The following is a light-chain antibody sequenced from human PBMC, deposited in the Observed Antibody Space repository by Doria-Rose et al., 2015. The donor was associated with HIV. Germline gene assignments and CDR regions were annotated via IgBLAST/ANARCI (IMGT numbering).Light chain of an antibody. V-gene: IGLV2-14*03. CDR1: SGDVSGYNY. CDR3: ASYTSSSTYWV. Sequence: QSLLTQPASVSLSPGQSITIPCTGTSGDVSGYNYVSWYQQHPGKAPKLMIFDVINRPSGVSNRFSGSKSGNTASLTISGLRAEDEADYYCASYTSSSTYWVFGGGTKLTVI. CDR2: DVI. J-gene: IGLJ3*02.